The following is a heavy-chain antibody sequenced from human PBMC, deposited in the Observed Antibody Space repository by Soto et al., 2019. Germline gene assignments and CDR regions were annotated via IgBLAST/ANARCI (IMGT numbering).Heavy chain of an antibody. CDR1: GYTFTSYG. Sequence: EASVKVSCKASGYTFTSYGISWVRQAPGQGLEWMGWISAYNGNTNYAQKLQGRVTMTTDTSTSTAYMELRSLRSDDTAVYYCARVPPDCSGGSCYFWFDSWGQGTLVTVSS. J-gene: IGHJ5*01. CDR2: ISAYNGNT. V-gene: IGHV1-18*01. D-gene: IGHD2-15*01. CDR3: ARVPPDCSGGSCYFWFDS.